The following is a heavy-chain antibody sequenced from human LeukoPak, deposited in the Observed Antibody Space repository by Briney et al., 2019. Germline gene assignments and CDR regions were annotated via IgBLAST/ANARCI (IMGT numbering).Heavy chain of an antibody. Sequence: GAAVKVSCKASGYTFTSYNMHRVRQAPGPGREWMGIINTSSGSTNNAQKCQGRVTMTMDTSTSTVYMELSSLRSEDTAVYYCARAITMVRGVSWFDPWGQGNLVTVSS. V-gene: IGHV1-46*01. D-gene: IGHD3-10*01. CDR2: INTSSGST. J-gene: IGHJ5*02. CDR3: ARAITMVRGVSWFDP. CDR1: GYTFTSYN.